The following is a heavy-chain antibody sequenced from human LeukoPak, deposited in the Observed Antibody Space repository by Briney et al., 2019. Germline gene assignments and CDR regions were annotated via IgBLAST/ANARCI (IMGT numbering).Heavy chain of an antibody. Sequence: GGSLRLSCAASGFTFEDYTMHWVRQAPGKGLEWVSLISWGGGTRYYADSVKGRFTISRDNSKKSLYLQMNSLRTEDTALYYCAKELEAAAAFDYWGQGTLVTVSS. J-gene: IGHJ4*02. V-gene: IGHV3-43*01. D-gene: IGHD6-13*01. CDR2: ISWGGGTR. CDR1: GFTFEDYT. CDR3: AKELEAAAAFDY.